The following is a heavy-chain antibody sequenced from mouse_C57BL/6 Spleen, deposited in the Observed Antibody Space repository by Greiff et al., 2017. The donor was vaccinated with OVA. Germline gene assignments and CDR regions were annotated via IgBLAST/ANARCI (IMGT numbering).Heavy chain of an antibody. V-gene: IGHV1-81*01. D-gene: IGHD2-3*01. J-gene: IGHJ3*01. CDR1: GYTFTSYG. Sequence: VQLQQSGAELVRPGASVKLSCKASGYTFTSYGISWVKQRTGQGLEWIGEIYPRSGNNYYNEKFKGKATLTADKSSSTPYMELRSLTSEDSAVYFCARSYDGFSWFAYWGQGTLVTVSA. CDR2: IYPRSGNN. CDR3: ARSYDGFSWFAY.